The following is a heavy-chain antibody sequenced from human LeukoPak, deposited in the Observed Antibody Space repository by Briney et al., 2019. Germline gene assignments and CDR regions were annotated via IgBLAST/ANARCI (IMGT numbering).Heavy chain of an antibody. V-gene: IGHV3-21*01. CDR2: ISSSSSYI. CDR1: GFTFSSYA. D-gene: IGHD4/OR15-4a*01. CDR3: ARGMTMDPGPFDY. Sequence: GGSLRLSSAASGFTFSSYAMSWVRQAPGKGLEWVSSISSSSSYIYYADSVKGRFTISRDNAKNSLYLQMNSLRAEDTAVYYCARGMTMDPGPFDYWGQGTLVTVSS. J-gene: IGHJ4*02.